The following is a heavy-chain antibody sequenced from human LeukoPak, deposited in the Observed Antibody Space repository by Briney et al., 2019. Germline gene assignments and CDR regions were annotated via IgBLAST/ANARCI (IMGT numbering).Heavy chain of an antibody. J-gene: IGHJ6*02. D-gene: IGHD1-14*01. V-gene: IGHV3-23*01. CDR1: GYTFSTCA. Sequence: GGSLRLSCAASGYTFSTCAMSWVRQAPGKGLEWVSGISGTTSGTYYADSVKGRFTISRDNSKNTLFLQVNSLRAEDTAVYYCAKVRTYFYHGLDVWGQGTTVTVSS. CDR3: AKVRTYFYHGLDV. CDR2: ISGTTSGT.